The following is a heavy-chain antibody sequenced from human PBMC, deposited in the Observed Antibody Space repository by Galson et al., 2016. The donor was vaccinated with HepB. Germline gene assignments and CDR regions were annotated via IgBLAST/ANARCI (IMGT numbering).Heavy chain of an antibody. D-gene: IGHD1-26*01. CDR1: GGTFNNYA. Sequence: SVKVSCKASGGTFNNYAISWVRQDPGQGLEWMGGIIPIFGTANYAQKFQGRVTITADESTSTDYMEMSSLRSEDTAVYYCAGGGQWELLAALQPWGQGTLVTASS. J-gene: IGHJ1*01. V-gene: IGHV1-69*13. CDR3: AGGGQWELLAALQP. CDR2: IIPIFGTA.